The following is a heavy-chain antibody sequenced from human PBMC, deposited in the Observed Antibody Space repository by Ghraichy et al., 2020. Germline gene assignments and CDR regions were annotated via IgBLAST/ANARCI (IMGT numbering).Heavy chain of an antibody. CDR2: IYHSGST. CDR1: GGSISSSNW. CDR3: ARGGGRPTYNWNYGYYFDY. D-gene: IGHD1-7*01. Sequence: SETLSLTCAVSGGSISSSNWWSWVRQPPGKGLEWIGEIYHSGSTNYNPSLKSRVTISVDKSKNQFSLKLSSVTAADTAVYYCARGGGRPTYNWNYGYYFDYWGQGTLVTVSS. J-gene: IGHJ4*02. V-gene: IGHV4-4*02.